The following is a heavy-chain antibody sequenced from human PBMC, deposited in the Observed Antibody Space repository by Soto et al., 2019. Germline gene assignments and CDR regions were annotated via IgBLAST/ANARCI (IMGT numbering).Heavy chain of an antibody. CDR2: VRSDGDTT. J-gene: IGHJ4*02. V-gene: IGHV3-23*01. CDR3: AKGKGVGATPDGANC. CDR1: GFTFSRYG. D-gene: IGHD1-26*01. Sequence: EVQVLESGGGLVQPGGSLRLSCAASGFTFSRYGMNWVRQAPGKGLEWVSGVRSDGDTTYNADSVKGRFTVSRDNFRNTVDLQMTNLRVEDTAVYYCAKGKGVGATPDGANCWGQGTLVTVSS.